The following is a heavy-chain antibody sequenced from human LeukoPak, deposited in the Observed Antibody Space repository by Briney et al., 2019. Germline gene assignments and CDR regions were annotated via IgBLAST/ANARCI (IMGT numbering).Heavy chain of an antibody. J-gene: IGHJ4*02. D-gene: IGHD2-21*02. CDR3: ARTIVVVTADYSDY. CDR2: ISAYNGNT. Sequence: GSSVKVSCKASGYTFTSYGISWVRQAPGQGLEWMGWISAYNGNTNYAQKLQGRVTMTTDTSTSTVYMELRSLRSDDTAVYYCARTIVVVTADYSDYCGQGTLVTVSS. CDR1: GYTFTSYG. V-gene: IGHV1-18*01.